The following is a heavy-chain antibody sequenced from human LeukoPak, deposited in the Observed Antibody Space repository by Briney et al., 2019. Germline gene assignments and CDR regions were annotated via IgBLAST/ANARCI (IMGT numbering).Heavy chain of an antibody. V-gene: IGHV3-66*01. CDR1: RFTVSSNY. J-gene: IGHJ3*02. D-gene: IGHD2-15*01. CDR3: AGGYCSGGSCIDAFDI. CDR2: IYSGGST. Sequence: PGGPLRLSCAASRFTVSSNYMSWVPQAPGKGLEWVSVIYSGGSTYYADSVKGRFTISRDNSKNTLYLQMNSLRAEDTAVYYCAGGYCSGGSCIDAFDIWGQGTMVTVSS.